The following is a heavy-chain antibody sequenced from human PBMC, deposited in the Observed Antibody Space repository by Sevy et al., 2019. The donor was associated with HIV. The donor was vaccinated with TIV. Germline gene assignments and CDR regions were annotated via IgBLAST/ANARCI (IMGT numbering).Heavy chain of an antibody. CDR3: ANDINRGCAGINCYPYYYYFYGLDV. V-gene: IGHV3-9*01. J-gene: IGHJ6*02. CDR1: GFPFNDHA. CDR2: VSWNSRNI. Sequence: GGSLRLSCAASGFPFNDHAMHWVRQVPGKGLEWVSGVSWNSRNIGYADSVKGRFTISSDNANHFLYLEMNSLRPEDTPFYYWANDINRGCAGINCYPYYYYFYGLDVWGQGTTVTVSS. D-gene: IGHD2-21*01.